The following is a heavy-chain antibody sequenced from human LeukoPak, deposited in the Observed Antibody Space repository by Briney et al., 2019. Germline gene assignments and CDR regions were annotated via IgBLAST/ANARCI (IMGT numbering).Heavy chain of an antibody. D-gene: IGHD3-10*01. CDR1: GFTFSSYA. CDR3: ASLSGSGSYRDSDY. Sequence: PGGSLRLSCAASGFTFSSYAMHWVRQAPGKGLEWVAVISYDGSNKYYADSVKGRFTISRDNSKNTLYLQMNSLRAEDTAVYYCASLSGSGSYRDSDYWGQGTPVTVSS. J-gene: IGHJ4*02. V-gene: IGHV3-30-3*01. CDR2: ISYDGSNK.